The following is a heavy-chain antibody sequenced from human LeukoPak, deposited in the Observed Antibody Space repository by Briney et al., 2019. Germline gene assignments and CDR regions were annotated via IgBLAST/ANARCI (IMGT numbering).Heavy chain of an antibody. V-gene: IGHV1-2*02. J-gene: IGHJ6*03. D-gene: IGHD3-3*02. Sequence: ASVKVSCKASGYTFTGYYMHWVRQAPGQGLEWMGWINPNSGGTNYAQKFQGRVTMTRDTSISTAYMELSRLRSDDTAVYYCASISNPNYYYYYMDFWGKGTTVTVSS. CDR1: GYTFTGYY. CDR3: ASISNPNYYYYYMDF. CDR2: INPNSGGT.